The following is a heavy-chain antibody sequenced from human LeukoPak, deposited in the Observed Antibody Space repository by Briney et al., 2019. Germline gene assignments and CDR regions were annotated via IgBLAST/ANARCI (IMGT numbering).Heavy chain of an antibody. V-gene: IGHV3-48*01. CDR1: GFTFSSSS. Sequence: GGSLRLPCAASGFTFSSSSMNWVRQAPGKGLEWVSYISSSGSTISYADSVKGRFTISRDNAKNSLYLQMNSLRAEDSAVYYCARIAFSTGSTSPWGQGTLVTVSS. CDR2: ISSSGSTI. D-gene: IGHD6-19*01. J-gene: IGHJ5*02. CDR3: ARIAFSTGSTSP.